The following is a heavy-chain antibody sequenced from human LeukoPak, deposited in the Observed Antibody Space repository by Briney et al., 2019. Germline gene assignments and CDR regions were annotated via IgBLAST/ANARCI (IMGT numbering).Heavy chain of an antibody. CDR3: ASDSRSHFDN. Sequence: GGYLRLSCAASGFTFSSYAMNWVRQAPGKGLEWVSYIKSSGTTIYYADSVRGRFTISRDNAKNSLYLQMNSLRAEDTAVYYCASDSRSHFDNWGQGTLVTVSS. J-gene: IGHJ4*02. CDR2: IKSSGTTI. V-gene: IGHV3-48*03. CDR1: GFTFSSYA.